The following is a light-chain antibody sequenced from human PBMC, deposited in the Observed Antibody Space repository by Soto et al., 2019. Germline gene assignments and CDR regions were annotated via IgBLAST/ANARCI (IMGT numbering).Light chain of an antibody. V-gene: IGLV1-40*01. J-gene: IGLJ2*01. CDR2: GNS. Sequence: VLTQPPSVSGAPGQRVTISCTGSSSNIGAGYDVHWYQQLPGTAPKLLIYGNSNRPSGVPDRFSGSKSGTSASLAITGLQAEDEADYYCQSYDSSLSGVVFGGGTKVTVL. CDR3: QSYDSSLSGVV. CDR1: SSNIGAGYD.